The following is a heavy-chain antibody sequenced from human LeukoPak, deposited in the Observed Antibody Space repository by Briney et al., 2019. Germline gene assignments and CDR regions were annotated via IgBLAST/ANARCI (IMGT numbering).Heavy chain of an antibody. CDR3: ARGIVVVAAKGGLLDY. Sequence: SGGSLRLSCAASGFTFSSYAMHWVRQAPGKGLEWVAVISYDGSNKYYADSVKGRFTISRDNSKNTLYLQMNSLRAEDTAVYYCARGIVVVAAKGGLLDYWGQGTLVTVSS. CDR2: ISYDGSNK. V-gene: IGHV3-30-3*01. J-gene: IGHJ4*02. CDR1: GFTFSSYA. D-gene: IGHD2-15*01.